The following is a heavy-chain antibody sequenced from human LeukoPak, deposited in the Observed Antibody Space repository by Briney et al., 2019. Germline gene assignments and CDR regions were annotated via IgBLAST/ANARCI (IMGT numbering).Heavy chain of an antibody. CDR2: INDNGIT. CDR1: GGSFSGYY. V-gene: IGHV4-34*01. J-gene: IGHJ3*02. Sequence: SETLSLTCAVYGGSFSGYYWGWIRQPPGKGLEWIGQINDNGITKYNPSLKSRVTISLDTSKNQFSLKLSSVTAADTAVYYCARGGYGQTYDAFDIWGQGTMVTVSS. D-gene: IGHD4-17*01. CDR3: ARGGYGQTYDAFDI.